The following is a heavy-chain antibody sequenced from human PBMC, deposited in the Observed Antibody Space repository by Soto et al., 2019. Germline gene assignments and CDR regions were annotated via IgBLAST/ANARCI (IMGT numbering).Heavy chain of an antibody. CDR1: GFTFSTYV. CDR3: ARPLTLYSSNSYFDY. Sequence: PGGSLRLSCAASGFTFSTYVMHWVRQAPGKGLEWVAVIWYDGSNKYYADSVKGRFTISRDNSKNTLYLQMNSLRAEDTAVYYCARPLTLYSSNSYFDYWGQGTLVTVSS. D-gene: IGHD6-13*01. CDR2: IWYDGSNK. V-gene: IGHV3-33*01. J-gene: IGHJ4*02.